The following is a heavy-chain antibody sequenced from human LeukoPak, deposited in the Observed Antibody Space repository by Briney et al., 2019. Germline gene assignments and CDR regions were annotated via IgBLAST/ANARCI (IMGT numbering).Heavy chain of an antibody. J-gene: IGHJ4*02. V-gene: IGHV1-2*02. CDR2: INPNSGGI. Sequence: ASVRVSCKASGYTFTGYYMHWVRQAPGQGLEWMGWINPNSGGINYAQKFQGRVTLTRDTSASTAYMELSSLRSGDTAVYYCARSAVVGDDCDYWGQGTLVTVSS. CDR1: GYTFTGYY. CDR3: ARSAVVGDDCDY. D-gene: IGHD3-10*01.